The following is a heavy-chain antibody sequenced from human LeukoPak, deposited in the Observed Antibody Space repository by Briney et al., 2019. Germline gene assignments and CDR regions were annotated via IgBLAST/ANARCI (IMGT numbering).Heavy chain of an antibody. CDR2: ISSSSSYI. CDR1: GFTFGSYS. V-gene: IGHV3-21*01. J-gene: IGHJ4*02. D-gene: IGHD3-10*01. CDR3: ARDFQGAYGSGSYDY. Sequence: GGSLRLSCAASGFTFGSYSMNWVRQAPGKGLEWVSSISSSSSYIYYADSVKGRFTISRDNSKNTLYLQMNSLRAEDTAVYYCARDFQGAYGSGSYDYWGQGTLVTVSS.